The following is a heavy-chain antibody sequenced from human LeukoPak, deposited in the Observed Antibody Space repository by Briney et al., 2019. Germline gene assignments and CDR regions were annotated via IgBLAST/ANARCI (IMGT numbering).Heavy chain of an antibody. V-gene: IGHV4-39*01. Sequence: SETVSLTCTVSGGSISSSSYYWGWIRQPSGKGLEWFGSIYYSGSTYYNPSLKSRVTISVDSSKNQFSLKLSSVTAADTAVYYCVRAITGYYFDFWGQGTLVTVSS. CDR1: GGSISSSSYY. D-gene: IGHD5-12*01. J-gene: IGHJ4*02. CDR2: IYYSGST. CDR3: VRAITGYYFDF.